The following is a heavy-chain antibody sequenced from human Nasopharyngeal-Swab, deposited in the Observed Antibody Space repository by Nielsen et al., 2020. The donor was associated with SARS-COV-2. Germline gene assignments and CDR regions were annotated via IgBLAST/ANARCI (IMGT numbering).Heavy chain of an antibody. Sequence: GESLKISYAASGFTFSNYWMTWVRQAPGKGLEWVANIKEDGSEKSYVDSVKGRFTISRDNAKSSLSLQINSLRGEDTAVYYCARLPRNNWRLDSWGQGILVTVSS. CDR1: GFTFSNYW. CDR3: ARLPRNNWRLDS. J-gene: IGHJ4*02. D-gene: IGHD1-20*01. CDR2: IKEDGSEK. V-gene: IGHV3-7*03.